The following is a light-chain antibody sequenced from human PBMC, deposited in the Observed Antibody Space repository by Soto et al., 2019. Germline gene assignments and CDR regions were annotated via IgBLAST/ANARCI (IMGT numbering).Light chain of an antibody. CDR2: AAS. CDR3: QHSYSTSRT. Sequence: DIQMTQSPSSLSASVGDRVTITCRASQSISSYLNWYQQKPGKAPQLLIYAASSLQGGFPSRFSGSGSGTDFTLTISSLQPDDFATYYSQHSYSTSRTSGQGTRVEIK. J-gene: IGKJ1*01. CDR1: QSISSY. V-gene: IGKV1-39*01.